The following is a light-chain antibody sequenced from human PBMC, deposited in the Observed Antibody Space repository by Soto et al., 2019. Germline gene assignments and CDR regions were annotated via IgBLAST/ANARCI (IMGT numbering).Light chain of an antibody. Sequence: EIVLTQSPAILSLSPGEKATLSCRASQSVSSNIAWYQQKPGQAPRLLIYGASTRATGIPDRFSGSGSETDFTLTVNSLVPEDFAVYYCQQYASSPSVTCGQGTRMELK. CDR1: QSVSSN. J-gene: IGKJ5*01. V-gene: IGKV3-20*01. CDR3: QQYASSPSVT. CDR2: GAS.